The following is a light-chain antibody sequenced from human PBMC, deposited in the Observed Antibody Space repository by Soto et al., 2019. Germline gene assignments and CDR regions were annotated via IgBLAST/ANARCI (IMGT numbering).Light chain of an antibody. CDR1: QSISSY. V-gene: IGKV1-39*01. Sequence: IKMTQSPSSLSASVGYRLSITSRASQSISSYLTWYQQKPGKAPTLLIYAASSLQSGVPSRFSGSGSGTDFTLTISSLQHEDFATYYCPQSYSTPRTFGQVTKVDIK. J-gene: IGKJ1*01. CDR2: AAS. CDR3: PQSYSTPRT.